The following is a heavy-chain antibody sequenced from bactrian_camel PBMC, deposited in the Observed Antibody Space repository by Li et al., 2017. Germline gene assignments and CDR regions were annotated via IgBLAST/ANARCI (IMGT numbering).Heavy chain of an antibody. CDR1: GYTGY. D-gene: IGHD1*01. CDR2: IDSDGVT. V-gene: IGHV3S53*01. Sequence: QLVESGGGTVEAGGSLTLSCVASGYTGYMAWFRQRSGEQREGVACIDSDGVTTYADSVKGRFTISLDNAKHTLYLQMNNLKPEDTTIYYCATARGFRDPPRTRDFKSWGQGTQVTVS. CDR3: ATARGFRDPPRTRDFKS. J-gene: IGHJ6*01.